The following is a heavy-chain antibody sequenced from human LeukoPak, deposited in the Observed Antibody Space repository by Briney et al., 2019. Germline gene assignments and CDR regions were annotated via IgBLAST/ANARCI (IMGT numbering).Heavy chain of an antibody. CDR2: ISSNGGIT. Sequence: GGSLRLSCEASGFTFSSYAMHWVRQAPGKGLEYVSTISSNGGITDYANSVKGRFTISRDNSENTLYLQMGSLRVEDMAVYYCARASGRIVAGGLDYWGQGILGSASS. V-gene: IGHV3-64*01. CDR3: ARASGRIVAGGLDY. D-gene: IGHD6-13*01. J-gene: IGHJ4*02. CDR1: GFTFSSYA.